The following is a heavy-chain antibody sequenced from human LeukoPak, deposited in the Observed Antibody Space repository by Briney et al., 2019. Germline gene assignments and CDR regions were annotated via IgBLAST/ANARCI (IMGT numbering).Heavy chain of an antibody. D-gene: IGHD5-18*01. CDR1: GGSISSYY. CDR3: ARAPYTELWFLYGWFDP. J-gene: IGHJ5*02. V-gene: IGHV4-59*01. CDR2: IYYSGST. Sequence: SETLSLTCTVSGGSISSYYWSWIRQPPGKGLEWIGYIYYSGSTNYNPSLKSRVTISVDTSKNQFSLKLSSVTAADTAVYYCARAPYTELWFLYGWFDPWGQGTLVTVSS.